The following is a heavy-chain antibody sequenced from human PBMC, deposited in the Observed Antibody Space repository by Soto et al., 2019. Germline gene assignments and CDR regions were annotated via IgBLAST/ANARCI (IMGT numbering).Heavy chain of an antibody. CDR2: TYYRSKWYN. CDR1: GDSVSSNSAA. V-gene: IGHV6-1*01. J-gene: IGHJ3*01. CDR3: FIYTYYDFWSGYSF. D-gene: IGHD3-3*01. Sequence: SQTLSLTCAISGDSVSSNSAAWNWIRQSPSRGLEWLGRTYYRSKWYNDYAVSVKSRITINPDTSKNQFSLQLNSVTPEDTAVYYCFIYTYYDFWSGYSFWGQGTMVTVSS.